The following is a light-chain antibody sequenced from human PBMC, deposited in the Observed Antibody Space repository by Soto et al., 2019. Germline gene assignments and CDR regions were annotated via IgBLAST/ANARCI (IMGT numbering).Light chain of an antibody. V-gene: IGKV3-20*01. CDR1: QLVSSNF. Sequence: LFTQPPGPLSVYLCEKAXLSRRASQLVSSNFLAWYQQKPGQAPRRLIYAASNRATATPGRFSGSGSGTDFTLTISRLEPEDEAFYYCQQYGSSPWTFGQGTKV. CDR2: AAS. J-gene: IGKJ1*01. CDR3: QQYGSSPWT.